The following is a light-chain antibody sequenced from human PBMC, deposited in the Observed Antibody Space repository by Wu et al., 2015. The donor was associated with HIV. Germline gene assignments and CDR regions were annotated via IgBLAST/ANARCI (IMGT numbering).Light chain of an antibody. CDR2: GAS. Sequence: EIVLTQSPGTLSLSPGERATLSCRASQSIRSNYLAWYQQKPGQAPRLLIYGASGRATGIPDRFSGSGSGTDFTLTISRLEPEDFAVYYCQQYVTSVTFGGGTTVEIK. J-gene: IGKJ4*01. CDR1: QSIRSNY. CDR3: QQYVTSVT. V-gene: IGKV3-20*01.